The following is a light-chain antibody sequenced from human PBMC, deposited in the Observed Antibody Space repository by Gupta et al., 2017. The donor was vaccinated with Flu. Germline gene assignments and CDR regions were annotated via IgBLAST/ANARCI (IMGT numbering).Light chain of an antibody. CDR3: SSYTSSSTLL. CDR1: STDVGGYNY. CDR2: EVS. Sequence: QSALTQPASVSGSPGQSFTISCTGTSTDVGGYNYVSWYQQHPGKAPKLMIYEVSNRPSGVSNRFSGSKSGNTASLTISGRQAEDEADYYCSSYTSSSTLLFGGGTKLTVL. J-gene: IGLJ2*01. V-gene: IGLV2-14*01.